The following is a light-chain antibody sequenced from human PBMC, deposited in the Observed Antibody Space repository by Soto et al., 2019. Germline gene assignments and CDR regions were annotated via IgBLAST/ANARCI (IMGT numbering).Light chain of an antibody. V-gene: IGKV1-33*01. CDR2: EAS. J-gene: IGKJ4*01. CDR3: QQYVNLPLT. CDR1: QDINNY. Sequence: IQMTQSPSPLSASVGDRVTITCQASQDINNYLNWYQQKPGKAPKLLIYEASSLETGVPSRFSGGGSGAHFSFTISSLQPEDFATYYCQQYVNLPLTFGGGTKVDIK.